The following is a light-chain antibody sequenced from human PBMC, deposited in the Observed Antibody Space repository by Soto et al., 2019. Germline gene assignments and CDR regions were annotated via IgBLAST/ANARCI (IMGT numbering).Light chain of an antibody. CDR1: SSDIDGYNY. V-gene: IGLV2-8*01. CDR3: TSYAGSNNLV. CDR2: EVS. J-gene: IGLJ3*02. Sequence: QSALTQPPSASGSPGQSVTISCTGTSSDIDGYNYVSWYQQHPGKAPKLIIYEVSKRPSGVPDRFSGSKSGNTASLTVSGLQAEDEADYYCTSYAGSNNLVFAGGTQLTVL.